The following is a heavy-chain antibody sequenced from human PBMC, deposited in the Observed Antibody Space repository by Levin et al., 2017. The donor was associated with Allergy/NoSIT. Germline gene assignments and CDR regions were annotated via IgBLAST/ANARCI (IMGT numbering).Heavy chain of an antibody. J-gene: IGHJ6*02. Sequence: LSLTCAASGFIFSSYGMQWVRQAPGKGLQWVALISYDRKKIYYADSVKGRFTISRDDSTNTLFLHMNSLRAEDTAVYFCAKDRSTSDGLDAWGPGTTVTVSS. D-gene: IGHD2-2*01. CDR2: ISYDRKKI. CDR3: AKDRSTSDGLDA. CDR1: GFIFSSYG. V-gene: IGHV3-30*18.